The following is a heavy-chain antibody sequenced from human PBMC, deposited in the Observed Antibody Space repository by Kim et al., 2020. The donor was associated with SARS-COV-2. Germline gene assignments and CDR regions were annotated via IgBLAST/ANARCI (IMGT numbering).Heavy chain of an antibody. CDR2: ISYDGSNK. CDR1: GFTFSSYA. CDR3: ARGIAVAGYYFDY. J-gene: IGHJ4*02. V-gene: IGHV3-30-3*01. Sequence: GGSLRLSCAASGFTFSSYAMHWVRQAPGKGLEWVAVISYDGSNKYYADSVKGRFTISRDNSKNTLYLQMNSLRAEDTAVYYCARGIAVAGYYFDYWGQGTLVTVSS. D-gene: IGHD6-19*01.